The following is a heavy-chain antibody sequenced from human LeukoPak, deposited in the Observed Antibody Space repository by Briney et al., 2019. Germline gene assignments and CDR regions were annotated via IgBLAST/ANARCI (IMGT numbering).Heavy chain of an antibody. CDR1: GFTFSSYA. Sequence: GGSLRLSCAASGFTFSSYAMHWVRQAPGKGPEWVAVISYDGSNKYYADSVKGRFTISRDNSKNTLYLQMNSLRAEDTAVYYCARGARITIFGVVITSLTFDYWGQGTLVTVSS. CDR2: ISYDGSNK. D-gene: IGHD3-3*01. J-gene: IGHJ4*02. CDR3: ARGARITIFGVVITSLTFDY. V-gene: IGHV3-30*04.